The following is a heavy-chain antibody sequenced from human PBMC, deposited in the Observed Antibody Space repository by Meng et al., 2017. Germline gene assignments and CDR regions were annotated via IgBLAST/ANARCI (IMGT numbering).Heavy chain of an antibody. CDR3: ASGWSMFQT. CDR2: TNDRAKWYN. J-gene: IGHJ4*01. D-gene: IGHD3-10*02. V-gene: IGHV6-1*01. CDR1: WDTVSSDSAA. Sequence: QQQQSGPALMKPSQTLALTCAISWDTVSSDSAAWNWIRQSPPRGLEWLGRTNDRAKWYNDFAVSVKSRININPDTSKNHFSLQLNSVTPEDTAVYYCASGWSMFQTWGQGTLVTVSS.